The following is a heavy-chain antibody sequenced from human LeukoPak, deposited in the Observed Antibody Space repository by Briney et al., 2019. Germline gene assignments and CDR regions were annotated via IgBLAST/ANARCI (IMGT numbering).Heavy chain of an antibody. D-gene: IGHD2-21*01. CDR2: IYTSGSP. J-gene: IGHJ5*02. CDR3: ATSHDVKTAPYDL. CDR1: GGSISSYC. V-gene: IGHV4-4*09. Sequence: PSETLSLTCTVSGGSISSYCWSWVRQPPGKGLEWIGYIYTSGSPDYNPSLKSRVTMSVDTSKNQLSMEPRFLTAADTAVYYCATSHDVKTAPYDLWGQGTLVTVSS.